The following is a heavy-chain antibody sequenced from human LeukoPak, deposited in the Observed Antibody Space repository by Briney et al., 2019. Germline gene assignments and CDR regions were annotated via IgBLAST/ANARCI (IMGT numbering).Heavy chain of an antibody. V-gene: IGHV4-34*01. CDR2: INHSGST. J-gene: IGHJ6*03. Sequence: NTSETLSLTCAVYGGSFSGYYWSWIRQPPGKGLEWIGEINHSGSTNYNPSLKSRVTISVDTSKNQFSLKLSSVTAADTAVYYCARGYGGIVGATWRYYYYMDVWGKGTTVTVSS. D-gene: IGHD1-26*01. CDR1: GGSFSGYY. CDR3: ARGYGGIVGATWRYYYYMDV.